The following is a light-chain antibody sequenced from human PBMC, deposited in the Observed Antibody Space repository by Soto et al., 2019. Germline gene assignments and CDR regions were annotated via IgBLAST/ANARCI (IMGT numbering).Light chain of an antibody. CDR2: YDR. CDR1: NIGSES. V-gene: IGLV3-21*04. Sequence: SYELTQPPSVSVAPGKTARITCGEDNIGSESVHWYQQRTGQAHVLVIYYDRERPSWIPERFSGSNSGNTATLTISRVAAGDEDDYYCQVCDTNNDHAVFGGGTQLTVL. CDR3: QVCDTNNDHAV. J-gene: IGLJ2*01.